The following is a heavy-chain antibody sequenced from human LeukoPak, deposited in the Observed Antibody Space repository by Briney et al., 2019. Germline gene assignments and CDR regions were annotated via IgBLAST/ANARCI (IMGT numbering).Heavy chain of an antibody. CDR2: ITSDGGGT. CDR1: GFTFSSYE. V-gene: IGHV3-74*01. J-gene: IGHJ4*02. Sequence: GGSLRLSCAASGFTFSSYEMSWVRQAPGKGLVWVSLITSDGGGTSYADSVKGRFTISRDNAKNTLYLQMNSLRAEDTAVYYCARGGVTGAWDYWGQGILVTLSS. CDR3: ARGGVTGAWDY. D-gene: IGHD4-11*01.